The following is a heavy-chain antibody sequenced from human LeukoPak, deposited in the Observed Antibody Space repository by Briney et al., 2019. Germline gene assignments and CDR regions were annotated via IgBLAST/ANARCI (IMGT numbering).Heavy chain of an antibody. J-gene: IGHJ4*02. Sequence: GGSLTLPCAASGFTLSSYYISWFRQAPGKGLEGVAKIKQDGSEKYYVDSVKGRFTISRDNAKNSLYLQMNSLRAEDTAVYYCARVHILWFGELERYFDYWGQGTLVTVSS. CDR2: IKQDGSEK. V-gene: IGHV3-7*04. CDR3: ARVHILWFGELERYFDY. CDR1: GFTLSSYY. D-gene: IGHD3-10*01.